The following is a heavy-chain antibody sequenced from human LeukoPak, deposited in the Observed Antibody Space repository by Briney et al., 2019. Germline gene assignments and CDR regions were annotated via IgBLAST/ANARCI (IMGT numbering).Heavy chain of an antibody. Sequence: GGSLRLSCEASGFTFSGYGMHWVRQAPGKGLEWLAVVWFDANTKYYADSVKGRFTISRDNSKNTLHLQMNSLRAEDTAIYYCTRDNPSRAYDYRGQGTLVTVSS. CDR2: VWFDANTK. CDR1: GFTFSGYG. CDR3: TRDNPSRAYDY. V-gene: IGHV3-33*01. J-gene: IGHJ4*02. D-gene: IGHD2-2*01.